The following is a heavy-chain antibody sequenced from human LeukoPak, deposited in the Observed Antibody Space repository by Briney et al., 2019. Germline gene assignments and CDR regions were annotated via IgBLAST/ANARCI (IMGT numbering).Heavy chain of an antibody. J-gene: IGHJ5*02. D-gene: IGHD5-18*01. V-gene: IGHV4-31*03. CDR3: ARGDTAMARAGGSPFDP. CDR1: GGSISSGGYY. CDR2: IYYSGST. Sequence: PSETLSLTCTVSGGSISSGGYYWSWIRQHPGKGLEWIGYIYYSGSTYYNPSLKSRVTISVDTSKNQFPLKLSSVTAADTAVYYCARGDTAMARAGGSPFDPWGQGTLVTVSS.